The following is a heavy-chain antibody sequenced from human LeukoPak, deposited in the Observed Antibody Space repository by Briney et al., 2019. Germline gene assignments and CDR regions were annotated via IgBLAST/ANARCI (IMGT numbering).Heavy chain of an antibody. CDR2: IGPSGSNI. CDR1: GFTLGLYA. J-gene: IGHJ4*02. CDR3: ARGTLYSGWSYYFDY. Sequence: GGSLRLSCAASGFTLGLYAINWVRQAPGKGLEWISYIGPSGSNIYYADSVKGRFTISRDNVKDSLYLQMTSLRAEDTAVYYCARGTLYSGWSYYFDYWGQGTLVRVSS. D-gene: IGHD6-19*01. V-gene: IGHV3-48*01.